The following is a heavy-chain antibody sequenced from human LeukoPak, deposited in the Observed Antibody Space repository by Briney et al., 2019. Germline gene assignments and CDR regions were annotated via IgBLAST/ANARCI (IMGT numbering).Heavy chain of an antibody. CDR3: ARDDYYGSGSYSHYYYYGMDV. D-gene: IGHD3-10*01. Sequence: SVKVSCKASGGTFSSYAISWVRQAPGQGLEWMGRIIPILGIANYAQKFQGRVTITADKSTSTAYMELSSLRSEDTAVYYCARDDYYGSGSYSHYYYYGMDVWGQGTTVTVSS. J-gene: IGHJ6*02. CDR1: GGTFSSYA. CDR2: IIPILGIA. V-gene: IGHV1-69*04.